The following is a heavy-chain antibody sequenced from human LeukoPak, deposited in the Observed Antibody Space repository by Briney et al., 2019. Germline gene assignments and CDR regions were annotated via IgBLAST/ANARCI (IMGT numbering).Heavy chain of an antibody. CDR1: GGSISSTSYF. D-gene: IGHD5-18*01. V-gene: IGHV4-39*01. J-gene: IGHJ4*02. CDR3: ARRGYKYDVDY. CDR2: VYSSGST. Sequence: SETLSLTCTVSGGSISSTSYFWGWIRQPPGKGLEWIGSVYSSGSTHYNPSLQSRVTISVDTSRNQFFLRLSSVAATDTAVYYCARRGYKYDVDYWGQGTLVTVSS.